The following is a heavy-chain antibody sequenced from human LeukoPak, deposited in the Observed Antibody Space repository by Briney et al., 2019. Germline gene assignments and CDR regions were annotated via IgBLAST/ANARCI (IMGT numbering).Heavy chain of an antibody. CDR2: ISGSGGST. V-gene: IGHV3-23*01. D-gene: IGHD3-3*01. CDR1: GFTFDDYG. Sequence: GGSLRLSCAASGFTFDDYGMSWVRQAPGKGLEWVSAISGSGGSTYYADSVKGRFTISRDNSKNTMYLQMNSLRAEDTAVYYCAKAIYDFWSGPNWFGPWGQGTLVTVSS. J-gene: IGHJ5*02. CDR3: AKAIYDFWSGPNWFGP.